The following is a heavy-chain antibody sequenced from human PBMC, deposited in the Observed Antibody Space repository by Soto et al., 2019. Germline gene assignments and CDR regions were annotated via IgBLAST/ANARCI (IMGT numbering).Heavy chain of an antibody. J-gene: IGHJ5*02. CDR2: INDDGSST. D-gene: IGHD2-8*01. Sequence: PGGSLRLSCAASGFTFSRHWMHWVRQTPGKGPVWVSRINDDGSSTKYADSVKGRFTIARDNAKNTVFLQMSSLRAEDTAVYYCAREVLEATGTIRWFDPWGQGTMVTV. CDR3: AREVLEATGTIRWFDP. V-gene: IGHV3-74*03. CDR1: GFTFSRHW.